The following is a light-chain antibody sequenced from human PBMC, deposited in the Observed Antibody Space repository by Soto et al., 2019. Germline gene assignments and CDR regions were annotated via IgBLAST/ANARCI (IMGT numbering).Light chain of an antibody. V-gene: IGKV3-11*01. CDR1: QSVDHY. J-gene: IGKJ1*01. CDR3: QQRRNWPQT. Sequence: EIVLTKSPATLYLSPGDRATLSCRASQSVDHYLEGYQQKPGQAHRLLSDESSNRATCIPARCSGIGSGTDFILTISSLEPEDVAVYDCQQRRNWPQTFGQGTKVYIK. CDR2: ESS.